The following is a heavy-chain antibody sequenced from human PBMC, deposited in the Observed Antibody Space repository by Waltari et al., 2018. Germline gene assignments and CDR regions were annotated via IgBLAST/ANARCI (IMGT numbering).Heavy chain of an antibody. Sequence: QVQLVQSGAEVKKPGASVTVSCKASGYTFTHYYMHWVRQAPGQGLEWMGRINPNSGGTNYTQKFQGRVTMTRDTSISTAYMELSRLRSDDTAVYYCARGGPAIFGVLITKRFDYWGQGTLVTVSS. J-gene: IGHJ4*02. CDR2: INPNSGGT. V-gene: IGHV1-2*06. CDR3: ARGGPAIFGVLITKRFDY. CDR1: GYTFTHYY. D-gene: IGHD3-3*01.